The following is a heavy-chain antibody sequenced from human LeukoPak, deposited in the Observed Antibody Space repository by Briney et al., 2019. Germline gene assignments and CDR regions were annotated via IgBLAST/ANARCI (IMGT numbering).Heavy chain of an antibody. J-gene: IGHJ4*02. D-gene: IGHD3-10*01. V-gene: IGHV3-21*01. CDR3: AKVFEVRGARRPKDY. Sequence: GGSLRLSCAASGFTFSTYTMNWVRQAPGKGLEWVSSISSSSIHIYYTDSVKGRFTISRDNAKNSLYLQMNSLRAEDTAVYYCAKVFEVRGARRPKDYWGQGTLVIVSS. CDR1: GFTFSTYT. CDR2: ISSSSIHI.